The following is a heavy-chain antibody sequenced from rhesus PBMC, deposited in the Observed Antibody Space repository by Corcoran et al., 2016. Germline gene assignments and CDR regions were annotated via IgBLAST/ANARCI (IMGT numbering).Heavy chain of an antibody. Sequence: EVQLVESGGGLVQPGGSLRLSCAASGFTFSNYYMHWVRQAQGKGLEWIGLIRNNANSYTTEYGAAVKGRFTISRDDSKNSLYLQMSSLKTEDTALYYCTGAAGRYWGQGVLVTVSS. CDR3: TGAAGRY. CDR2: IRNNANSYTT. D-gene: IGHD6S26*01. V-gene: IGHV3-13*01. CDR1: GFTFSNYY. J-gene: IGHJ4*01.